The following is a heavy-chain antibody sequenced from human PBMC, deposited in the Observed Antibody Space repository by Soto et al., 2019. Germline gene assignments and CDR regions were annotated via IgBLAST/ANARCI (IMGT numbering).Heavy chain of an antibody. J-gene: IGHJ1*01. V-gene: IGHV1-46*01. CDR2: VNPSGGSA. Sequence: GASVKVSCKTSGYIFTAYSMHWVRQAPGQGLEWMGVVNPSGGSAHYAQSFEGRVTLTRDTSTSTFYMELSSLRSEDTAVYYCARDENCRGGTCYSEYFHHWGQGTLVTVSS. CDR3: ARDENCRGGTCYSEYFHH. CDR1: GYIFTAYS. D-gene: IGHD2-15*01.